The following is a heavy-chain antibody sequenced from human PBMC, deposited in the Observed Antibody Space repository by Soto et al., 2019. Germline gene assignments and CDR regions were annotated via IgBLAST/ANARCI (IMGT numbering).Heavy chain of an antibody. CDR1: GFTFEKYA. J-gene: IGHJ4*02. CDR3: AQAKGLIATSHFDS. D-gene: IGHD3-16*02. Sequence: EVQMVESGGGLVQPGRSLRLSCEASGFTFEKYAMHWVRQAHGKGLEWVSGLSWYSGSIGYADSVKGRFTISRDNAKKSLYLQMNDLTPDDTALYYCAQAKGLIATSHFDSWGQGTLVTVSS. CDR2: LSWYSGSI. V-gene: IGHV3-9*01.